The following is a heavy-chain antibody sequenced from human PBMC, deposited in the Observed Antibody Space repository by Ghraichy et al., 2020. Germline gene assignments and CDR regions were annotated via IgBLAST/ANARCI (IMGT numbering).Heavy chain of an antibody. Sequence: SETLSLTCAVYGGSFSGYYWSWIRQPPGKGLEWIGEINHSGSTNYNPSLKSRVTISVDTSKNQFSLKLSSVTAADTAVYYCARGGIVVVPAASRIAAGGSSPLDYWGQGTLVTVSS. D-gene: IGHD2-2*01. J-gene: IGHJ4*02. CDR3: ARGGIVVVPAASRIAAGGSSPLDY. CDR2: INHSGST. CDR1: GGSFSGYY. V-gene: IGHV4-34*01.